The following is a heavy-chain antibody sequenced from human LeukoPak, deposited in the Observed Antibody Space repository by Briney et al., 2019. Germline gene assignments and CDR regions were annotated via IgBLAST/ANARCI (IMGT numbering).Heavy chain of an antibody. V-gene: IGHV4-59*08. CDR1: AGSISSYY. D-gene: IGHD7-27*01. Sequence: PSETLSLTCSVSAGSISSYYWSWIRQPPGKGLEWIGYIYYSGSTNYNPSLKSRVTISVDTSKNQFSLKLSSVTAADTAVYFCARGFRGDNFDYWGQGTLVTVSS. CDR3: ARGFRGDNFDY. J-gene: IGHJ4*02. CDR2: IYYSGST.